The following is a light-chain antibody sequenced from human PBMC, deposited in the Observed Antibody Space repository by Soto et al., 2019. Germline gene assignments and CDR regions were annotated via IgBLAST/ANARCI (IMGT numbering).Light chain of an antibody. J-gene: IGLJ1*01. V-gene: IGLV2-14*01. Sequence: QSARTQPASLSGSPGESIAISCTGTSSYVGGYNYVSWYQQHPGKAPKLMVYDVSNRPSGVSNRFSGSKSGNTASLTISGLQAEDEADYYCSSYTSSSTYVFGTGTKVTVL. CDR2: DVS. CDR3: SSYTSSSTYV. CDR1: SSYVGGYNY.